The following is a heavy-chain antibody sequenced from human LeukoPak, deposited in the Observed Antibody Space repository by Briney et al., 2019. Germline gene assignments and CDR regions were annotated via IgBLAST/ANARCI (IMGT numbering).Heavy chain of an antibody. CDR1: GFTFSSHA. CDR2: ISGSGVNT. J-gene: IGHJ4*02. D-gene: IGHD1-26*01. Sequence: PGGSLRLPCAASGFTFSSHAMSWVSQAPGKGLEWVSAISGSGVNTYYADSVKGRFTISRDNSKNTLYLQMNSLRAEDTAVYYCAKATSYSGSYYDYWGQGTLVTVSS. CDR3: AKATSYSGSYYDY. V-gene: IGHV3-23*01.